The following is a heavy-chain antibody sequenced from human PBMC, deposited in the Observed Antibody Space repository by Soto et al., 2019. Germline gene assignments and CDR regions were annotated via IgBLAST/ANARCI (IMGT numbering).Heavy chain of an antibody. CDR1: GYSFTSYW. CDR2: IYPGDSDT. D-gene: IGHD6-13*01. Sequence: GESLKISCKGSGYSFTSYWIGWVRQMLGKGLEWMGIIYPGDSDTRYSPSFQGQVTISADKSISTAYLQWSSLKASDTAMYYCAAGKGSSSWYVRPSAGMDVWGQGTTVTSP. CDR3: AAGKGSSSWYVRPSAGMDV. V-gene: IGHV5-51*01. J-gene: IGHJ6*02.